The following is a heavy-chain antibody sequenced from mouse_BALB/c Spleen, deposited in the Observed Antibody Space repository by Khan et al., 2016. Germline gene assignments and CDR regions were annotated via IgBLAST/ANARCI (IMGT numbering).Heavy chain of an antibody. J-gene: IGHJ3*01. V-gene: IGHV1-4*01. CDR2: ITPSTGYT. CDR1: GYTFISYL. Sequence: QVQLKQSGTELAKPGASVKMSCKASGYTFISYLMHWIKQRPGQGLEWIGYITPSTGYTDYNQKFKDKATLTADKSSSTAYIQLSSLTSEDSAVYYFARSGGKLLTTLFAYWGQGTLVTVSA. D-gene: IGHD2-12*01. CDR3: ARSGGKLLTTLFAY.